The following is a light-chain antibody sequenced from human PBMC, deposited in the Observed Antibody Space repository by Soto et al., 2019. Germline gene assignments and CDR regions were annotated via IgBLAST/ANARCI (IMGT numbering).Light chain of an antibody. V-gene: IGLV2-14*01. CDR1: SSDVGDYNY. Sequence: QSVLTQPASVSGSPGQSITISCTGTSSDVGDYNYVSWYRQHPGRAPKLMIYDVSNRPSGVSNRFSGSKSGNTASLTISGLQAEDEADYYCSSYTRSTTYVFGTGTKVNIL. CDR2: DVS. J-gene: IGLJ1*01. CDR3: SSYTRSTTYV.